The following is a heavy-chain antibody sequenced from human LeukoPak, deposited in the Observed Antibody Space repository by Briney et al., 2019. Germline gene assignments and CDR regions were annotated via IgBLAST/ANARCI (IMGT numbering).Heavy chain of an antibody. D-gene: IGHD6-13*01. CDR1: GGTFSSYA. J-gene: IGHJ4*02. CDR3: ARGRRSSSWYFDY. Sequence: SVKVSCKASGGTFSSYAISWVRQAPGQGLERMGGIIPIFGTANYAQKFQGRVTITADESTSTAYMELSSLRSEDTAVYYCARGRRSSSWYFDYWGQGTLVTVSS. V-gene: IGHV1-69*13. CDR2: IIPIFGTA.